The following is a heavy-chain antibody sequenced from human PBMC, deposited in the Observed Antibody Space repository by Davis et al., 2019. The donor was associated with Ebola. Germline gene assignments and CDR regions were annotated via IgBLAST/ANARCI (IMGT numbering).Heavy chain of an antibody. Sequence: ASVKVSCKASGYTFTSYGISWVRQAPGQGLEWMGWISAYNGNTNYAQKLQGRVTMTTDTSTSTAYMELRSLRSDDTAVYYCARVFLRFLEWSYLDYWGQGTLVTVSS. D-gene: IGHD3-3*01. V-gene: IGHV1-18*01. CDR3: ARVFLRFLEWSYLDY. CDR2: ISAYNGNT. J-gene: IGHJ4*02. CDR1: GYTFTSYG.